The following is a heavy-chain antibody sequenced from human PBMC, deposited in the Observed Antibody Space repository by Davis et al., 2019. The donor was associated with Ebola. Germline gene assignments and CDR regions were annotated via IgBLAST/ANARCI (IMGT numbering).Heavy chain of an antibody. J-gene: IGHJ4*02. Sequence: AASVKVSCKASGHTFSSYAMHWVRQAPGQRLEWMGIINPSGGSTSFAQRFQGRITLTRDTSTNTTYLELSSLRSDDTALYYCAREMGVGYCSSRSCSGDYYFDSWGQGTLVTVSS. D-gene: IGHD2-2*01. CDR2: INPSGGST. CDR1: GHTFSSYA. CDR3: AREMGVGYCSSRSCSGDYYFDS. V-gene: IGHV1-46*01.